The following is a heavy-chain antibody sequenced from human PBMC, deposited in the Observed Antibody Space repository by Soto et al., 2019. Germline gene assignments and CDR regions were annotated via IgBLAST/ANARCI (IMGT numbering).Heavy chain of an antibody. Sequence: SETLSLTCAVYGGSFSGYYWSWIRQPPGKGLEWIGEINHSGSTNYNPSLKSRVTISVDTSKNQFSLKLSSVTAADTAVYYCARFYYYYYYMDVWGKGTTVTVSS. CDR3: ARFYYYYYYMDV. J-gene: IGHJ6*03. CDR2: INHSGST. V-gene: IGHV4-34*01. CDR1: GGSFSGYY.